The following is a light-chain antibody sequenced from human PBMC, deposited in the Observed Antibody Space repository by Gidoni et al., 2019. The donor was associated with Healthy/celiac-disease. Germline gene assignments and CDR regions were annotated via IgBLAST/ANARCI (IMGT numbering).Light chain of an antibody. V-gene: IGKV3-20*01. Sequence: IFLTQSPGTLSLSPVERATLSCRASQSVSSSYLARYQQKPGQATRLLLYGASTRATGIPDRFSGSGSGTDFTLTISRLEPEDFAVYYCQQSGTFGQGTKVEIK. CDR1: QSVSSSY. CDR3: QQSGT. J-gene: IGKJ1*01. CDR2: GAS.